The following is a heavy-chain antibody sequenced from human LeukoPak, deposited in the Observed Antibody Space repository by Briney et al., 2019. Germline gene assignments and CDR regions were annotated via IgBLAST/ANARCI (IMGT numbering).Heavy chain of an antibody. CDR3: AKMYYDSSGHFDY. V-gene: IGHV3-23*01. CDR1: GFTFSSYA. Sequence: HPGGSLTLSCAASGFTFSSYAMSWVRQAPGKGLEWVSASSGSGGSTYNADSVKGRFTISRDNSKNTLYLQMNSLRAEDTAVYYCAKMYYDSSGHFDYWAREPWSPSPQ. D-gene: IGHD3-22*01. CDR2: SSGSGGST. J-gene: IGHJ4*02.